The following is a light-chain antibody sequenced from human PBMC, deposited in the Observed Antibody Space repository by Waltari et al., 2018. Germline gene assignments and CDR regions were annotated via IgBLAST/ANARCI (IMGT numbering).Light chain of an antibody. Sequence: VFFTQSPASLSVSPGDTVILPCRASQSVRTNLVWYQQKAGQAPRTLIYGASTRASGVPSRFSGSGSETDFTLIISSLQSEDAAVYFCQQYYVWPPITFGGGTKLEI. J-gene: IGKJ4*01. CDR2: GAS. V-gene: IGKV3-15*01. CDR3: QQYYVWPPIT. CDR1: QSVRTN.